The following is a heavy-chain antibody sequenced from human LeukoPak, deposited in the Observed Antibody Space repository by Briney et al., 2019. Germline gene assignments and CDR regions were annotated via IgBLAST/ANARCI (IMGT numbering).Heavy chain of an antibody. Sequence: PGGSLRLSCAASGFTFSGSEMNWVRQAPGQGLEWVSYNSSSCSTIKYADSVKGRFTISRDNAKNSLSLQMSSLRAEDTAVYYCAREGSGWHYLYYWGQGTLVTVSS. CDR1: GFTFSGSE. CDR2: NSSSCSTI. D-gene: IGHD6-19*01. J-gene: IGHJ4*02. V-gene: IGHV3-48*03. CDR3: AREGSGWHYLYY.